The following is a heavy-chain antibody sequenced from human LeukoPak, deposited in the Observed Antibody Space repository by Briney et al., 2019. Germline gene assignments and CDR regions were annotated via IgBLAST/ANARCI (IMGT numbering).Heavy chain of an antibody. CDR2: IYSGGST. J-gene: IGHJ4*02. CDR1: GFTVSSNY. V-gene: IGHV3-53*01. CDR3: ARGFYSSSWYYFDY. D-gene: IGHD6-13*01. Sequence: GGSLRLSCAASGFTVSSNYMSWVRQAPGKGLEWVSVIYSGGSTYYADSVKGRFTISRDNSKNTLYLQMNSLRAEDTAVYYCARGFYSSSWYYFDYWGQGTLVTVSS.